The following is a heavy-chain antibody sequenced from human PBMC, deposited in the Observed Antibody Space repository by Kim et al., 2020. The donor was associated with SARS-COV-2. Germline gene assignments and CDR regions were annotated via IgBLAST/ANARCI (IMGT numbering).Heavy chain of an antibody. V-gene: IGHV4-34*01. D-gene: IGHD3-10*01. CDR2: INHSGST. J-gene: IGHJ6*02. CDR1: GGSFSGYY. CDR3: ARGSVLLWFGELLLNHYYGMDV. Sequence: SETLSLTCAVYGGSFSGYYWSWIRQPPGKGLEWIGEINHSGSTNYNPPLKSRVTISVDTSKNQFSLKLSSVTAADTAVYYCARGSVLLWFGELLLNHYYGMDVWGQGTTVTVSS.